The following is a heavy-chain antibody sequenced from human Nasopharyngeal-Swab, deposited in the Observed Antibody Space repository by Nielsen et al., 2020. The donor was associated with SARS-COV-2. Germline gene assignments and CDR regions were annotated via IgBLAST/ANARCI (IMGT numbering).Heavy chain of an antibody. D-gene: IGHD3-22*01. CDR3: AREDTTIVTPDY. CDR2: ISYDGSNK. V-gene: IGHV3-30-3*01. Sequence: GGSLRLSCAASGFTFSSYAMHWVRQAPGKGLEWVAVISYDGSNKYYADSVKGRFTISRDNSKNTLYLQMNSLRAEDTAVYYCAREDTTIVTPDYWGQGTLVTVSS. J-gene: IGHJ4*02. CDR1: GFTFSSYA.